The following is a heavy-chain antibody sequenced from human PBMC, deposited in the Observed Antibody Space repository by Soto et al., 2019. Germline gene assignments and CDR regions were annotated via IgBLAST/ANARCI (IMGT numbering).Heavy chain of an antibody. CDR3: ARGFTGSAGRFDP. D-gene: IGHD2-8*02. J-gene: IGHJ5*02. CDR1: GYKFATYW. Sequence: GESLKISCEGSGYKFATYWIAWVRQMPGRGLEWMGIIYPCKSKTIYSPSFQGLVTISADTSLNTAYLQWDSLRASDTAIYYCARGFTGSAGRFDPWGQGTVVTVSS. CDR2: IYPCKSKT. V-gene: IGHV5-51*01.